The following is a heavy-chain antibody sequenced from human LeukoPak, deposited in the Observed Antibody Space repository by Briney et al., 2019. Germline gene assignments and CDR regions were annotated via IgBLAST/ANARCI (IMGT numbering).Heavy chain of an antibody. V-gene: IGHV4-34*01. Sequence: SSETLSLTCAVYGGSFSGYYWSWIRQPPGKGLEWIGEINHSGSTNYNPSLKSRVTISVDTSKNQFSLKLSSVTAADTAVYYCARGQRLRKGGSYFDYWGQGTLVTVSS. J-gene: IGHJ4*02. CDR2: INHSGST. D-gene: IGHD3-16*01. CDR3: ARGQRLRKGGSYFDY. CDR1: GGSFSGYY.